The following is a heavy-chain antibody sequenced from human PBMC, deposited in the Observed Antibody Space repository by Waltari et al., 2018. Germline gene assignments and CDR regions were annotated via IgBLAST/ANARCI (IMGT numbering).Heavy chain of an antibody. CDR2: IKQDGSEK. V-gene: IGHV3-7*01. J-gene: IGHJ4*02. D-gene: IGHD4-17*01. CDR3: VTGLTTVTAKDYFDH. CDR1: GMTFRNYW. Sequence: EVQLVESGGGSVQPGGSLRLSCAASGMTFRNYWMNWVRQAPGKGLEWVANIKQDGSEKKYVDSVEGRFSISRDNAQNSLYLQMNSLRAEDTAIYYCVTGLTTVTAKDYFDHWGQGALVTVS.